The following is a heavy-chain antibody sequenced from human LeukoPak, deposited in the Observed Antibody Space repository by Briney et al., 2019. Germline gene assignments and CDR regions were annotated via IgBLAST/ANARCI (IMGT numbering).Heavy chain of an antibody. Sequence: GGSLRLSCAASGFTFSNAWMSWVRQAPGKGPEWVGRIKSKTDGGTTDYAAPVKGRFTISRDDSKNTLSLQMNSLKTEDTAVYYCTTTGPATWYYYNPFDYWGQGTLVTVSS. CDR2: IKSKTDGGTT. CDR3: TTTGPATWYYYNPFDY. J-gene: IGHJ4*02. CDR1: GFTFSNAW. V-gene: IGHV3-15*01. D-gene: IGHD2/OR15-2a*01.